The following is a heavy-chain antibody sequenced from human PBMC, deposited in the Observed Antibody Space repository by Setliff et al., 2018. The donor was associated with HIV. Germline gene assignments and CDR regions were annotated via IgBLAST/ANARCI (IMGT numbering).Heavy chain of an antibody. J-gene: IGHJ4*02. V-gene: IGHV4-39*07. CDR2: IAYSGTTMYT. Sequence: PSETLSLTCTVSGGSFIGSSFQSTWIRQTPGKGLEWIADIAYSGTTMYTNYNPPLESRVIISEDTSRDQFFLKLTSVTADDTAVYYCVAEMADGIYYFDYWGQGTLVTVSS. D-gene: IGHD2-21*01. CDR1: GGSFIGSSFQ. CDR3: VAEMADGIYYFDY.